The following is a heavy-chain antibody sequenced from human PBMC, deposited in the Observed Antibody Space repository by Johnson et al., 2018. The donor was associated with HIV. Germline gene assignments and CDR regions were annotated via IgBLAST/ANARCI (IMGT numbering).Heavy chain of an antibody. J-gene: IGHJ3*02. V-gene: IGHV3-66*01. Sequence: VQLVESGGGVVQPGRSLRLSCGASGFSVSNNYMSWVRQAPGKGLEWVSVIYSGGSTSYADSVKGRFTISRDNSNNTLYLQMNSLKPEDTAVYFCARDIARRGGAAFDILGQGTMVTVSS. D-gene: IGHD6-13*01. CDR1: GFSVSNNY. CDR2: IYSGGST. CDR3: ARDIARRGGAAFDI.